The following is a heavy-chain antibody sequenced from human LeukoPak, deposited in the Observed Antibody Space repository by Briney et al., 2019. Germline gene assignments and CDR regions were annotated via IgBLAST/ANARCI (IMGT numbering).Heavy chain of an antibody. D-gene: IGHD3-10*01. Sequence: SETLSLTCTVSGGSISSYYWSWIRQPPGKGLEWIGYIYYSGSTNYNPSLKSPVTISVDTSKNQFSLKLSSVTAADTAVYYCARDPGGGDDAFDIWGQGTMVTVSS. CDR3: ARDPGGGDDAFDI. V-gene: IGHV4-59*01. J-gene: IGHJ3*02. CDR1: GGSISSYY. CDR2: IYYSGST.